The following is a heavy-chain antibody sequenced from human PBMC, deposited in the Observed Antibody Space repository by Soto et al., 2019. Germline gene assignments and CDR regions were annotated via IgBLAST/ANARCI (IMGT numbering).Heavy chain of an antibody. J-gene: IGHJ6*02. V-gene: IGHV4-39*01. CDR1: GDSISNSDYY. CDR2: IYYTGST. Sequence: KASETLSLTCTVSGDSISNSDYYWGWIRQPPGEGLGWIGSIYYTGSTYYHPSLKSRVTISVYLFKNQLSLKLSSVTAADTAVYECAGQRDYNCMDVWGQGTTVTVSS. CDR3: AGQRDYNCMDV.